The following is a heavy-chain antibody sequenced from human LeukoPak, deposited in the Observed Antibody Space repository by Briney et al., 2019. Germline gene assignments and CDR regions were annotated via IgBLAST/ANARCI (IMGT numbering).Heavy chain of an antibody. V-gene: IGHV4-39*01. Sequence: SETLSLTCTVSGGSISSGSYYWGWIRQPPGKGLEWIGSIYYSGSTYYNPSLKSRVTISVDTSKNQFSLKLSSVTAADTAVYYCARIGDYANVYYYYYMDVWGKGTTVTVSS. J-gene: IGHJ6*03. D-gene: IGHD4-17*01. CDR2: IYYSGST. CDR3: ARIGDYANVYYYYYMDV. CDR1: GGSISSGSYY.